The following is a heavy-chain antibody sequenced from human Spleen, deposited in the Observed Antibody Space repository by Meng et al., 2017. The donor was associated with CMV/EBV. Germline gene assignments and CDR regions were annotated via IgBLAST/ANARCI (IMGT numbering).Heavy chain of an antibody. CDR3: ARDRRYYYGSDSYYYGMDV. J-gene: IGHJ6*02. CDR1: GGSISSYY. V-gene: IGHV4-59*01. D-gene: IGHD3-10*01. CDR2: IYYSGST. Sequence: SETLSLTCTVSGGSISSYYWSWIRQPPGKGLEWIGYIYYSGSTNYNPSLKSRVTISVDTSKNQFSLKLSSVTAADTAVYYCARDRRYYYGSDSYYYGMDVWGQGTTVTVSS.